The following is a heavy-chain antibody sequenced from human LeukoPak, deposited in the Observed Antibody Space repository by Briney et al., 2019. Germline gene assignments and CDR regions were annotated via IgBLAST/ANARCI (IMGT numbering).Heavy chain of an antibody. CDR2: NNHSGST. J-gene: IGHJ4*02. D-gene: IGHD3-16*01. CDR1: GGSISSSSYY. Sequence: PSETLSLTCTVSGGSISSSSYYWGWIRQPPGKVLGWVGENNHSGSTNYKPSLKSRVIISVDTSKNQFSLKLSSVTAADTAVYLCARYGGTPFYHFEYWGQGTVVTVSS. V-gene: IGHV4-39*07. CDR3: ARYGGTPFYHFEY.